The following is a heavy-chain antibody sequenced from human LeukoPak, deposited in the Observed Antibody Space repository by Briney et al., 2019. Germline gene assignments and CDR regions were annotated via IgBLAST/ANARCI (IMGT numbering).Heavy chain of an antibody. D-gene: IGHD5-24*01. CDR1: GFTFSSYA. CDR2: ISGNGART. V-gene: IGHV3-23*01. Sequence: AGGSLRLSCAASGFTFSSYAMSWVRQAPGKGLEWVSAISGNGARTYYADSVKGRFTISRDNSKNTLYLQVNSLRAEDTAVYYCAKVAEMDTILGKFDNWGQGTLFTVSS. J-gene: IGHJ5*02. CDR3: AKVAEMDTILGKFDN.